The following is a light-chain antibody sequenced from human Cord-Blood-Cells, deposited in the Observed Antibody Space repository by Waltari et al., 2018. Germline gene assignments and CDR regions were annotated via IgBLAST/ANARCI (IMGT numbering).Light chain of an antibody. J-gene: IGKJ4*01. V-gene: IGKV1-NL1*01. CDR1: QGISNS. Sequence: IPMSQSRSSLSASVGDRAAITCRASQGISNSLAWYQQKPGKAPKLLLYAASRLESGVPSRFSGSGSGTDYTLTISSLQPEDFATYYCQQYYSTRLTFGGGTKVEIK. CDR2: AAS. CDR3: QQYYSTRLT.